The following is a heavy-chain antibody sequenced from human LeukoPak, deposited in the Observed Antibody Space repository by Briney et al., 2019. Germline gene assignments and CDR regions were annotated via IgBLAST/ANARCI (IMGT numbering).Heavy chain of an antibody. CDR2: ISAYNGNT. D-gene: IGHD1-26*01. J-gene: IGHJ4*02. CDR3: ARDLIRGSYPDY. V-gene: IGHV1-18*01. Sequence: ASVKVSCKASGYTSTSYGISWVRQAPGQGLEWMGWISAYNGNTNYAQKLQGRVTMTTDTSTSTAYMELRSLRSDDTAVYYCARDLIRGSYPDYWGQGTLVTVSS. CDR1: GYTSTSYG.